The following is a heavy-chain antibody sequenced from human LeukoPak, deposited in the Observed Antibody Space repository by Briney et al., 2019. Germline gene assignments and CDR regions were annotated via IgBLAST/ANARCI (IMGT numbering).Heavy chain of an antibody. Sequence: GESLKISCRGSGYTFSTNWIGWVRQMPGKGLEWMGIIYPGDSDTRYSPSFQGQVTISADKSISTAYLQWSSLKASDTAMYYCARSRNRGKFDPWGQGTLVTVSS. CDR2: IYPGDSDT. J-gene: IGHJ5*02. CDR3: ARSRNRGKFDP. D-gene: IGHD2/OR15-2a*01. V-gene: IGHV5-51*01. CDR1: GYTFSTNW.